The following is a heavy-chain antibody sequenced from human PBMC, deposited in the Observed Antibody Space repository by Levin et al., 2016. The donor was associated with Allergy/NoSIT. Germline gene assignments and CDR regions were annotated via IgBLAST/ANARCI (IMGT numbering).Heavy chain of an antibody. V-gene: IGHV3-53*01. Sequence: GESLKISCVGSGFTVISNYMSWVRQAPGKGLEWVSGIDSAGTTNYADFVKGRFTISRDNSQNTVSLQMKSLRAEDTAVYYCAREGPVKDWGQGTTVTVSS. CDR3: AREGPVKD. CDR1: GFTVISNY. D-gene: IGHD3-16*02. J-gene: IGHJ6*02. CDR2: IDSAGTT.